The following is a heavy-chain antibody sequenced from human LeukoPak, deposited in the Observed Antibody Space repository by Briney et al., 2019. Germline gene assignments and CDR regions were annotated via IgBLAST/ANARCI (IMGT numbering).Heavy chain of an antibody. CDR3: AREGRDAYNYAFDT. CDR2: SRSKAQSYST. J-gene: IGHJ3*02. Sequence: PGGSLRLSCAVSGFTFRDHYMDWVRQAPGKGLEWVARSRSKAQSYSTEYAASVKGRFTISRDDSKDLLYLQMNSLKTEDTAVYYCAREGRDAYNYAFDTWGQGTMVTVSS. CDR1: GFTFRDHY. D-gene: IGHD5-24*01. V-gene: IGHV3-72*01.